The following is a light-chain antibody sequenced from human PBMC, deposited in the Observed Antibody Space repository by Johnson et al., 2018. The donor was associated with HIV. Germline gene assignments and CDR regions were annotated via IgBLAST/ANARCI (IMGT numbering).Light chain of an antibody. CDR2: DND. CDR1: SSNIGNNY. Sequence: QAVLTQPPSVSAAPGQKVTISCSGSSSNIGNNYVSWYQQLPGTAPKLLIYDNDRRPSGVPDRFSGSKSAASATLDITGLQSGDEADYYCGTWDSSLSAVYVFGTGTKVTVL. CDR3: GTWDSSLSAVYV. V-gene: IGLV1-51*02. J-gene: IGLJ1*01.